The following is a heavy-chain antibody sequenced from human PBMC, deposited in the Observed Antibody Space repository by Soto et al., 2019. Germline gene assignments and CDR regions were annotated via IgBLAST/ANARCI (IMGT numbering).Heavy chain of an antibody. J-gene: IGHJ4*02. CDR3: ARDSNYDFWSDYYQGYYFDY. CDR2: ISAYNGNT. V-gene: IGHV1-18*01. D-gene: IGHD3-3*01. CDR1: GYTFTSYG. Sequence: ASVKVSCKASGYTFTSYGISWVRQAPGQGLEWMGWISAYNGNTNYAQKLQGRVTMTTDTSTSTAYMELRSLRSDDTAVYYCARDSNYDFWSDYYQGYYFDYCGQGTLVTVSS.